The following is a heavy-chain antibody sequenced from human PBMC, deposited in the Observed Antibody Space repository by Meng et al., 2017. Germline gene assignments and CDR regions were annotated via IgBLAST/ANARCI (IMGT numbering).Heavy chain of an antibody. CDR1: GCSISSGGYY. CDR2: IYYSGST. V-gene: IGHV4-31*01. D-gene: IGHD1-26*01. Sequence: SDTLSFTCTVYGCSISSGGYYWSWIRQHPGKGLEWIGYIYYSGSTYYNPSLKSLVTISVDTSKNQFSLKLSSVTAADTAVYYYARGHVGDPFDIWGQGTMVTVSS. J-gene: IGHJ3*02. CDR3: ARGHVGDPFDI.